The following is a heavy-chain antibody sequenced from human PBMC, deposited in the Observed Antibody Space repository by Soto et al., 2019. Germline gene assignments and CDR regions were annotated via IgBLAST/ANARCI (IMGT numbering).Heavy chain of an antibody. Sequence: GGSLRLSCAASGFTFGSYWMHWVRQAPGKGLVWVSRTNSDGSSTSYADSVKGRLTISRDNAKNTLYLQMNSLRAEDTAAYYCARRGGIDAFDIWGQGTMVTVSS. D-gene: IGHD3-10*01. CDR2: TNSDGSST. CDR3: ARRGGIDAFDI. J-gene: IGHJ3*02. V-gene: IGHV3-74*01. CDR1: GFTFGSYW.